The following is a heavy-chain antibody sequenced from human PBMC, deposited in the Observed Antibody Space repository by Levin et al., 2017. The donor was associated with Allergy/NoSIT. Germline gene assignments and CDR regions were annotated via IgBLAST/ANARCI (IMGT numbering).Heavy chain of an antibody. CDR2: ISYSGTT. CDR1: GASLHRFY. Sequence: SQTLSLTCTVSGASLHRFYWSWIRPPPGKGLEWIGYISYSGTTKYSPSLKSRLTMSVDTSKNQFSLKLTSVTAADAALYYCARDGGATGVSVPTATEGGTSYHYYYGMDVWGQGTTVSVSS. V-gene: IGHV4-59*01. J-gene: IGHJ6*02. D-gene: IGHD2-2*01. CDR3: ARDGGATGVSVPTATEGGTSYHYYYGMDV.